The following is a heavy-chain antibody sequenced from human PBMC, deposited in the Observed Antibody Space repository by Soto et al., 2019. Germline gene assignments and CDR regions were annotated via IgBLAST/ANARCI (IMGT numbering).Heavy chain of an antibody. Sequence: ASVKVSCKASGYTFTSYAMHWVRQAPGQRLEWMGWINAGNGNTKYSQKFQGRVTITRDTSASTAYMELSSLRSEDTAVYYCAREAGVLRFLEWSPFPMDVWGQGTTVTVS. CDR2: INAGNGNT. D-gene: IGHD3-3*01. CDR3: AREAGVLRFLEWSPFPMDV. V-gene: IGHV1-3*01. CDR1: GYTFTSYA. J-gene: IGHJ6*02.